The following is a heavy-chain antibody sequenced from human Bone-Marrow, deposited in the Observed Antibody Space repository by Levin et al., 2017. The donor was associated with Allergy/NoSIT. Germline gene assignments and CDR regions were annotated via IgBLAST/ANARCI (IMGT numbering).Heavy chain of an antibody. J-gene: IGHJ4*02. Sequence: GESLKISCAASGFTVSNNYMRWVRQAPGKGLEWVSLIYSGGTTYYADSVKGRFTISRDNSKNTMYLQMNSLRADDTAVYYCARNRHCIGGRCYSVWGQGTLVTVSS. V-gene: IGHV3-53*01. CDR1: GFTVSNNY. D-gene: IGHD2-15*01. CDR2: IYSGGTT. CDR3: ARNRHCIGGRCYSV.